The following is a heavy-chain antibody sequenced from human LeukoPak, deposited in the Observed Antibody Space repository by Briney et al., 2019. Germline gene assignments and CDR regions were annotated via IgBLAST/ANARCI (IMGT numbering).Heavy chain of an antibody. Sequence: SETLSLTCTVSGGSISSYYWSWIRPPAGKGLEWIGRIYTSGSTNYNPSLKSRVTISADKSKNQFSLKLSSVTAADTAVYYCAREVGHCSSTSCYSDYWGQGTLVTVSS. CDR2: IYTSGST. J-gene: IGHJ4*02. CDR1: GGSISSYY. D-gene: IGHD2-2*02. V-gene: IGHV4-4*07. CDR3: AREVGHCSSTSCYSDY.